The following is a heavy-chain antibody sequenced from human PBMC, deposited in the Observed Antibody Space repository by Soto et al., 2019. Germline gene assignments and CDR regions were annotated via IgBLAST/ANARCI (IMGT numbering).Heavy chain of an antibody. CDR3: ARAGGVTYYYRWARYSAPY. J-gene: IGHJ4*02. Sequence: SVKVSWKASGGTFSSYAISWVRQAPGQGLEWMGGIIPIFGTANYAQKFQGRVTITADKSTSTAYMELSSLRSEDTAVYYCARAGGVTYYYRWARYSAPYSGQAPLVTVSS. V-gene: IGHV1-69*06. CDR1: GGTFSSYA. D-gene: IGHD3-10*01. CDR2: IIPIFGTA.